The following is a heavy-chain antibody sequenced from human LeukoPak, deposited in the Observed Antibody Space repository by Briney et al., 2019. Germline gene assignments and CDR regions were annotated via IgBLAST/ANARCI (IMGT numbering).Heavy chain of an antibody. V-gene: IGHV3-7*05. CDR1: GFTVSSNY. Sequence: TGGSLRLSCAASGFTVSSNYMSWVRQAPGKGLEWVANINQDGSEKYYVDSLKGRFTISRDNAKNSLYLQMNSLRAEDTAVYYCARFRSYNFDYWGQGTLVTVSS. CDR2: INQDGSEK. J-gene: IGHJ4*02. CDR3: ARFRSYNFDY. D-gene: IGHD1-26*01.